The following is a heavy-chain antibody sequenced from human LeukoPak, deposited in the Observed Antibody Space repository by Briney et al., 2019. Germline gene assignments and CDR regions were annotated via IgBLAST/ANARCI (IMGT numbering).Heavy chain of an antibody. J-gene: IGHJ4*02. CDR2: ISASGGNT. Sequence: PGGSLRLSCAASGLTFSSYGMSWVRQVPGKGLEWVSGISASGGNTYHADSVKGRFTMSRDNSKNMLYLQMNSLRAEDTAFYYCARVGYSSGWRAPDFDYWGQGTLVTVSS. D-gene: IGHD6-19*01. CDR3: ARVGYSSGWRAPDFDY. V-gene: IGHV3-23*01. CDR1: GLTFSSYG.